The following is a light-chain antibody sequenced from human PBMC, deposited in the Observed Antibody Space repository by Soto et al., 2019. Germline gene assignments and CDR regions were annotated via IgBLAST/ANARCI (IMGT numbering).Light chain of an antibody. CDR3: QQYENLPT. CDR1: QNINNY. J-gene: IGKJ5*01. CDR2: DAS. Sequence: DIQMTQSPSSLSASVGDRVTITCQASQNINNYLNWYQQKPGRAPKLLIYDASNLEAGVPSRFRRSGSGTDFTITISRLQPEDIATYYCQQYENLPTFGQGTRLEIK. V-gene: IGKV1-33*01.